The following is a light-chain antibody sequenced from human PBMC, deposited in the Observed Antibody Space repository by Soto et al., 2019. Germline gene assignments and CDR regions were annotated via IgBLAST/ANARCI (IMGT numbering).Light chain of an antibody. Sequence: QSALTQPPSASGSPGQSVTISCTGTSSDIGGYNYVSWYQQHPGKAPKLMIYEVTKRPSGVPDRFSGSKSGNTASLTVSGLQAEDEADYYCCSYAASNTLVFGGGTQLTVL. V-gene: IGLV2-8*01. CDR1: SSDIGGYNY. CDR2: EVT. J-gene: IGLJ2*01. CDR3: CSYAASNTLV.